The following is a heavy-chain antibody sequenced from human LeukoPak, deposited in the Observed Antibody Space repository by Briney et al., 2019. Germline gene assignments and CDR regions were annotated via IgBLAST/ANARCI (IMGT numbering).Heavy chain of an antibody. Sequence: NTSETLSLTCAVYGGSFSGYYWSWIRQPPGKGLEWIGEINHSGSTNYNPSLKSRVTISVDTSKNQFSLKLSSVTAADTAVYYCARRGGTYYYDSSGYQLPRYFDYWGQGTLVTVSS. V-gene: IGHV4-34*01. CDR1: GGSFSGYY. J-gene: IGHJ4*02. CDR3: ARRGGTYYYDSSGYQLPRYFDY. D-gene: IGHD3-22*01. CDR2: INHSGST.